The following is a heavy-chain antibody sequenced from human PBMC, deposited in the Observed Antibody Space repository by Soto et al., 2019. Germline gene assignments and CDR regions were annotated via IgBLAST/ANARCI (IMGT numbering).Heavy chain of an antibody. CDR1: GYTFTSYG. CDR3: ARDQGYYDILTGYYIPRPFDY. V-gene: IGHV1-18*04. Sequence: ASVKVSCKASGYTFTSYGISWVLQAPGQGLEWMGWISAYNGNTNYAQKLQGRVTMTTDTSTSTAYMELRSLRSDDTAVYYCARDQGYYDILTGYYIPRPFDYWGQGTLVTVSS. J-gene: IGHJ4*02. D-gene: IGHD3-9*01. CDR2: ISAYNGNT.